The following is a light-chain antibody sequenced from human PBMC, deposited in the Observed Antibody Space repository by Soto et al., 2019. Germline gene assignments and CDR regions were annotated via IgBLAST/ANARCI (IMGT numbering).Light chain of an antibody. CDR3: QSYDSSLSGVV. CDR2: DNN. CDR1: SSNIGAGYA. V-gene: IGLV1-40*01. Sequence: QSVLTQPPSVSGAPGQRVTISCTGSSSNIGAGYAVHWYQQPPGTAPKLLIYDNNNRPSGVPDRFSGSESGTSASLAITGLQAEDEADYYCQSYDSSLSGVVFGGGTKVTVL. J-gene: IGLJ2*01.